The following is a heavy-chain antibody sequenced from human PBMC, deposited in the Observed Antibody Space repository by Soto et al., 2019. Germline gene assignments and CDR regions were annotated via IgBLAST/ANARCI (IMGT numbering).Heavy chain of an antibody. D-gene: IGHD3-10*01. CDR1: GGSISSSSYY. CDR3: AGIYGSGSYYNPAY. Sequence: SETLSLTCTVSGGSISSSSYYWGWIRQPPGKGLEWIGSIYYSGSTYYNPSLKSRVTISVDTSKNQFSLKLSSVTAADTAVYYCAGIYGSGSYYNPAYWGQRTLVTLS. J-gene: IGHJ4*02. V-gene: IGHV4-39*01. CDR2: IYYSGST.